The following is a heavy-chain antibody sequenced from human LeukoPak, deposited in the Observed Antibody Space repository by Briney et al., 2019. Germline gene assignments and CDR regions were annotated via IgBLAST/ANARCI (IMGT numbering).Heavy chain of an antibody. D-gene: IGHD3-10*01. J-gene: IGHJ4*01. CDR3: ARDSNYTGWFGFDY. CDR2: TYYRSKWYN. CDR1: GVSVSTNSAA. Sequence: SQTLSLTCTISGVSVSTNSAAWNWIRQSPSRGLEWLGRTYYRSKWYNDYAVSVSSRVTINPDTCKNQFSLQLSSVTPEDTAVYYCARDSNYTGWFGFDYWGHGTLVTVSS. V-gene: IGHV6-1*01.